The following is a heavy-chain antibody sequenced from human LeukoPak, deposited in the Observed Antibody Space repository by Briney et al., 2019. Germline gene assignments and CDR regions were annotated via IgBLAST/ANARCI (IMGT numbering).Heavy chain of an antibody. Sequence: GGSLRLSCAASGFTFRDYGMHWVRQAPGKGLEWVAFLRFDGTIKFYEDSVKGRFTISRDNSKNTLYLQMNSLRAEDTAVYYCAKDFWGTNYYGSSGSFDFWGQGILVSVSS. CDR1: GFTFRDYG. V-gene: IGHV3-30*02. J-gene: IGHJ4*02. D-gene: IGHD6-19*01. CDR2: LRFDGTIK. CDR3: AKDFWGTNYYGSSGSFDF.